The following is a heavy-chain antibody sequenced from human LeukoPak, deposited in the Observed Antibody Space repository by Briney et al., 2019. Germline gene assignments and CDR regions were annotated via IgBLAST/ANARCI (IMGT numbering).Heavy chain of an antibody. V-gene: IGHV4-39*01. D-gene: IGHD6-19*01. CDR2: IYYSGST. CDR3: ARSFDKQWLVPNWFDP. CDR1: GGSISSSSYY. Sequence: SETLSLTCTVSGGSISSSSYYWGWIRQPPGKGLEWIGSIYYSGSTYYNPSLKSRVTISVDTSKNQFSLKLSSLTAADTAVYYCARSFDKQWLVPNWFDPWGQGTLVTVSS. J-gene: IGHJ5*02.